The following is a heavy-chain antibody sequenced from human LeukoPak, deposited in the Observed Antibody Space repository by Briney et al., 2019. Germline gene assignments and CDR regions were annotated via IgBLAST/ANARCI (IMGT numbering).Heavy chain of an antibody. D-gene: IGHD1-1*01. V-gene: IGHV3-74*01. Sequence: GGSLRLSCAAFGFTISGFWMHWVRQVPGEGLVLVARMNSAGTTINYADSVKGRFTISRDNVRNTLHLQMKNLSLEDTAVYFCIREVQVRASASLGLWGRGTLVTVS. J-gene: IGHJ4*01. CDR2: MNSAGTTI. CDR3: IREVQVRASASLGL. CDR1: GFTISGFW.